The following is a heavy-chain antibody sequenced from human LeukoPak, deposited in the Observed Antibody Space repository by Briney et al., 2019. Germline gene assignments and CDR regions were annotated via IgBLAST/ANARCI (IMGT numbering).Heavy chain of an antibody. J-gene: IGHJ4*02. D-gene: IGHD3-10*01. CDR1: GGSFSGYY. Sequence: SETLSLTCAVYGGSFSGYYWSWIRQPPGKGLEWIGEINHSGSTNYNPSLKSRVTISVDTSKNQFSLKLSSVTAADTAVYYCARRLTYYYGSGSRFDYWGQGTLVTVSS. CDR3: ARRLTYYYGSGSRFDY. V-gene: IGHV4-34*01. CDR2: INHSGST.